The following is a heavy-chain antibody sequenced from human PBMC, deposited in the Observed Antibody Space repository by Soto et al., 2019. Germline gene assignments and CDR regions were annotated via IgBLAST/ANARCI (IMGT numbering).Heavy chain of an antibody. CDR3: ARRGSSSWYGY. CDR2: IYYRGST. V-gene: IGHV4-39*01. D-gene: IGHD6-13*01. Sequence: QLQLQESGPGLVKPSEILSLTCTVSGGSISSSSYYWGWIRQPPGKGLEWIGSIYYRGSTYYNPSLKSRVTISVDTSKNQFSLKLSSVTAADTAVYYCARRGSSSWYGYWGQGTLVTVSS. CDR1: GGSISSSSYY. J-gene: IGHJ4*02.